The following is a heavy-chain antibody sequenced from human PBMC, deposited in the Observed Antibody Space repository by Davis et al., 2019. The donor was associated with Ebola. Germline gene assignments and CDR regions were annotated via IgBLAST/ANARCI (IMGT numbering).Heavy chain of an antibody. CDR3: ARDGDRDAFDI. J-gene: IGHJ3*02. CDR1: GYTFTSYY. CDR2: INPSGGGT. V-gene: IGHV1-2*04. Sequence: VSVKVSCKASGYTFTSYYMHWVRQAPGQGLEWMGIINPSGGGTNYAQKFQGWVTMTRDTSISTAYMELSRLRSDDTAVYYCARDGDRDAFDIWGQGTMVTVSS.